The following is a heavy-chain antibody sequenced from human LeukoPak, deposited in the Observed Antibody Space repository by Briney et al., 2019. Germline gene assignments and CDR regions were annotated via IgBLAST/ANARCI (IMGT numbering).Heavy chain of an antibody. V-gene: IGHV4-59*01. CDR2: IYDDGST. Sequence: SETLSLTCTVSGGSISNYYWTWIRQPPGKGLEWIGSIYDDGSTNYNPSLKSRVTISLDTPKNQFSLKLSSVTAADTAVYYCARDGGYGSGSTLWGQGTLITVSS. D-gene: IGHD3-10*01. CDR3: ARDGGYGSGSTL. CDR1: GGSISNYY. J-gene: IGHJ4*02.